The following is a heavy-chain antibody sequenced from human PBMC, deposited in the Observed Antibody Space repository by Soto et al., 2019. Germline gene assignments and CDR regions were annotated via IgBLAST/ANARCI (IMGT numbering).Heavy chain of an antibody. D-gene: IGHD3-16*01. CDR3: AKETVMITFGGAPFDY. J-gene: IGHJ4*02. V-gene: IGHV3-23*01. Sequence: GGSLRLSCASSGFTFSSYAMSLVRQAPGKGLEWVSAISGSGGSTYYADSVKGRFTISRDNSKNTLYLQMNSLRAEDTAVYYCAKETVMITFGGAPFDYWGQGTLVTVSS. CDR1: GFTFSSYA. CDR2: ISGSGGST.